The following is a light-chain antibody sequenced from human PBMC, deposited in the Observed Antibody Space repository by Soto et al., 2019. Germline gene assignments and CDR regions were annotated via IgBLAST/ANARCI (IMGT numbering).Light chain of an antibody. CDR1: SSDVDDYRY. CDR2: DGT. Sequence: QSALAQPRSVSGSPGQLLTISCTGTSSDVDDYRYVSWYQQYPGKAPKFVIYDGTKRPSGVPDRFSGSNSGNTASLTISGLQAEDEADYYCCSYVTTPEIFGTGTKVTVL. J-gene: IGLJ1*01. CDR3: CSYVTTPEI. V-gene: IGLV2-11*01.